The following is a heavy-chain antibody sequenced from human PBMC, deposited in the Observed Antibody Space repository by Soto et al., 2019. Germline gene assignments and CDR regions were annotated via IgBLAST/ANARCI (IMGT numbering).Heavy chain of an antibody. CDR2: INPNSGGT. V-gene: IGHV1-2*02. J-gene: IGHJ6*02. CDR3: ARGEGSSGPYYYYGMDV. D-gene: IGHD3-22*01. Sequence: ASVKVSCKASGYTFTGYYMHWVRQAPGQGLGWMGWINPNSGGTNYAQKFQGRVTMTRDTYISTAYMELSRLRSDDTAVYYCARGEGSSGPYYYYGMDVWGQGTTVTVS. CDR1: GYTFTGYY.